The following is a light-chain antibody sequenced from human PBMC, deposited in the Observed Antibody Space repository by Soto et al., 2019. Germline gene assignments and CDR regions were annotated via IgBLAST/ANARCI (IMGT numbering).Light chain of an antibody. CDR3: QQYNNWPWT. J-gene: IGKJ1*01. CDR1: QSVSNN. Sequence: EEVMTQSPATLSVSPGESATLSCRASQSVSNNLAWYQQKPGQAPRLLIYGASTGATGIPARFSGSGSVTEFTLTITRLQSEDSAVYYCQQYNNWPWTXGQGTKVDIK. V-gene: IGKV3-15*01. CDR2: GAS.